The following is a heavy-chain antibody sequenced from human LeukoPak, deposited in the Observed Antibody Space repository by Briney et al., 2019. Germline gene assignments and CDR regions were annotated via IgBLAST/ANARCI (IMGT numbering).Heavy chain of an antibody. J-gene: IGHJ3*02. Sequence: SETLSLTCTVSGGSISSSGYCWGWIRQPPGKGLEWIGSICYGGNTYYNPSLKSRVTISVDRSKNQFSLKLSSVTAADTAVYYCARTDYYDSSGYPGAFDIWGQGTMVTVSS. D-gene: IGHD3-22*01. CDR2: ICYGGNT. V-gene: IGHV4-39*07. CDR3: ARTDYYDSSGYPGAFDI. CDR1: GGSISSSGYC.